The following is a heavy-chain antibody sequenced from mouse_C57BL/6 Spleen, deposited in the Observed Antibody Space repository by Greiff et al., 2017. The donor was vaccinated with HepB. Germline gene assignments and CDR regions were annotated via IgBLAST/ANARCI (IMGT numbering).Heavy chain of an antibody. J-gene: IGHJ2*01. CDR2: ISDGGSYT. CDR1: GFTFSSYA. V-gene: IGHV5-4*01. Sequence: EVQRVESGGGLVKPGGSLKLSCAASGFTFSSYAMSWVRQTPEKRLEWVATISDGGSYTYYPDNVKGRFTISRDNAKNNLYLQMSHLKSEDTAMYYCAREGVSFDYWGQGTTLTVSS. CDR3: AREGVSFDY.